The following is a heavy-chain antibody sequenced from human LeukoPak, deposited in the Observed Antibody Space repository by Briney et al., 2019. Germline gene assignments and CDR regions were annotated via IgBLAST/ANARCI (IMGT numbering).Heavy chain of an antibody. CDR1: GSSFTSYW. CDR2: IYPGDSDT. D-gene: IGHD1-14*01. V-gene: IGHV5-51*01. CDR3: ARRSPYEPDQTPGYYYYYMDV. Sequence: GASLKISCKGSGSSFTSYWIGWVRQLPGKGLEWMGIIYPGDSDTRYSPSFQGQVTISADKSIRTAYLQWSSLKASDTATYYCARRSPYEPDQTPGYYYYYMDVWGKETTVTVSS. J-gene: IGHJ6*03.